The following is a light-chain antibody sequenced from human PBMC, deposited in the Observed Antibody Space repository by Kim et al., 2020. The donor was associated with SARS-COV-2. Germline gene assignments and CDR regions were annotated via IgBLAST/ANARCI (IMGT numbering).Light chain of an antibody. CDR1: QSVGSN. Sequence: EIVMTQSPATLSVSPGERATLSCRASQSVGSNLAWYQQKPGLPPRLLIHGASTRATGIPARFNGSGSGTKFTLTISSLQSEDFAVYYCQQYNNWHTFGQGTKLEI. CDR3: QQYNNWHT. J-gene: IGKJ2*01. CDR2: GAS. V-gene: IGKV3-15*01.